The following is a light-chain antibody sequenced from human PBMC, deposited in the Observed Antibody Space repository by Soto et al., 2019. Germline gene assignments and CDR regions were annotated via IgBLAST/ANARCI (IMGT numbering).Light chain of an antibody. CDR2: SDT. J-gene: IGLJ2*01. CDR3: QVWDSVSAHVV. Sequence: SYELTQPPSVSVAPGKTATISCGGNDIGSKGVHRYQQKPGQAPVLVIYSDTDLPPVIPERFSGSNSANLATLTISRVEAVDEADYYCQVWDSVSAHVVFGGGTKVTVL. V-gene: IGLV3-21*04. CDR1: DIGSKG.